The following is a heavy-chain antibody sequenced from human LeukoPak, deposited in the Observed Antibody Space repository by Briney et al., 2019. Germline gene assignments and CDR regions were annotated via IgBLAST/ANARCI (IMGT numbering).Heavy chain of an antibody. CDR3: VGLAAGEYGRGP. Sequence: SETLSLTCTVSGASVISSSYHWMWIRQPPGKGLEYIGNILYSGRIDYKPSLQSRATISLDTSNNHFSLTLRSVTAADTAVYYCVGLAAGEYGRGPWGQGTLVTVSS. V-gene: IGHV4-61*03. D-gene: IGHD1-26*01. CDR2: ILYSGRI. J-gene: IGHJ5*02. CDR1: GASVISSSYH.